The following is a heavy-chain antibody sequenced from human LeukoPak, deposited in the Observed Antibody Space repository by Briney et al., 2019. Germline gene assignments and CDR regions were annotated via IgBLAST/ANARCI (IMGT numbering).Heavy chain of an antibody. D-gene: IGHD6-13*01. CDR1: GFPFSNYW. Sequence: GGSLRLSCVASGFPFSNYWMTWVRQTPGKGLEWVANIKQDGSETHYVDSVKGRFTISRDNAKNSLYLQMNSLRAEDAGLYYCARDAHSSSWYQDYWGQATLVTVSS. CDR3: ARDAHSSSWYQDY. CDR2: IKQDGSET. J-gene: IGHJ4*02. V-gene: IGHV3-7*01.